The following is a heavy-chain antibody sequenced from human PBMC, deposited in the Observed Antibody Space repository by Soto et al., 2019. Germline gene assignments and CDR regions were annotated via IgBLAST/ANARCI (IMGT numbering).Heavy chain of an antibody. V-gene: IGHV3-23*01. CDR2: ITGSGAT. D-gene: IGHD1-26*01. CDR3: VKDEWDR. J-gene: IGHJ4*02. Sequence: PGGSLRLSCTASGFTFSTYAMSWVRQAPGKGLEWVSAITGSGATYCADSVKGRFTISRDNSKNTLYLQMNSLRAEDTAVYFCVKDEWDRWGQGTLVTVSS. CDR1: GFTFSTYA.